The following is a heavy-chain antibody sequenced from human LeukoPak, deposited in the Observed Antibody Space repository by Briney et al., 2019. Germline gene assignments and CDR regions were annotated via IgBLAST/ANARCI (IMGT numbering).Heavy chain of an antibody. CDR1: GYSINNHW. J-gene: IGHJ5*02. CDR3: ARQEYCSGGSCYTWFDP. V-gene: IGHV5-51*01. Sequence: GESLKISCKGSGYSINNHWFAWVRQMPGKGLEWMGIIYPADSDIRYSPSFPGQVTISADKSISTAYLQWNGLKASDTAMYYCARQEYCSGGSCYTWFDPWGQGTLVTVSS. D-gene: IGHD2-15*01. CDR2: IYPADSDI.